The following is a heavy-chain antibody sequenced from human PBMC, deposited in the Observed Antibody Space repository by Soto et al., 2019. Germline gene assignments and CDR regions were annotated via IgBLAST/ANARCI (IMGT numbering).Heavy chain of an antibody. CDR1: GGTFSSYA. CDR2: IIPIFGTA. Sequence: GPSVNVSCKASGGTFSSYAISWVRQAPGQGLEWMGGIIPIFGTANYAQKFQGRVTITADESTSTAYMELSSLRSEDTAVYYCAREFLWFGDPLNYYYYYYGMDVWGQGTTVTVSS. D-gene: IGHD3-10*01. V-gene: IGHV1-69*13. J-gene: IGHJ6*02. CDR3: AREFLWFGDPLNYYYYYYGMDV.